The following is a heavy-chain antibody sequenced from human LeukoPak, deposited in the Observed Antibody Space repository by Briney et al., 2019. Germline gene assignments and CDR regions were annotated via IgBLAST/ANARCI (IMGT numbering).Heavy chain of an antibody. Sequence: GGSLRLFCAASGFTFSTYSIHWVRRTPGKGLEWVAVISNDRSNKYYADSVKGRFTISRDNSKNTLYLQMNSLRADDTAVYYCAKDQGSGTIDYWGQGTLVTVSS. J-gene: IGHJ4*02. CDR1: GFTFSTYS. CDR2: ISNDRSNK. D-gene: IGHD6-19*01. V-gene: IGHV3-30*18. CDR3: AKDQGSGTIDY.